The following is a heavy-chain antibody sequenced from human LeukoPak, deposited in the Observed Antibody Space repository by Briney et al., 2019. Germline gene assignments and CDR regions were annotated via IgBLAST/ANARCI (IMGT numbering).Heavy chain of an antibody. Sequence: GGSLRLSCAASGFTFSSYSMNWVRQAPGQGLEWVSSISSSSSYIYYADSVKGRFTISRDNAKNSLYLQMNSLRAEDTAVYYCARDGYGSFGVDYWGQGTLVTVSS. CDR3: ARDGYGSFGVDY. D-gene: IGHD3-10*01. CDR1: GFTFSSYS. CDR2: ISSSSSYI. J-gene: IGHJ4*02. V-gene: IGHV3-21*01.